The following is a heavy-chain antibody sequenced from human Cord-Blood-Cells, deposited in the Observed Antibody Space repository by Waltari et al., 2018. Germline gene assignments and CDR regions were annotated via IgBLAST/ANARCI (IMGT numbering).Heavy chain of an antibody. D-gene: IGHD6-6*01. Sequence: QVQLQQWGAGLLKPSETLSLTCAVSGGSFSGYYWTWIRQPPGKRLEWIGEINHSGSTNYNPSLKSRVTISVDTSKNQFSLKLSSVTAADTAVYYCARGRKAARYDAFDIWGQGTMVTVSS. CDR3: ARGRKAARYDAFDI. V-gene: IGHV4-34*01. J-gene: IGHJ3*02. CDR2: INHSGST. CDR1: GGSFSGYY.